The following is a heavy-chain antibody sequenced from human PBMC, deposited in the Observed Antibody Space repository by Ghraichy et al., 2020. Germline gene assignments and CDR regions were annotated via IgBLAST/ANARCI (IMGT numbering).Heavy chain of an antibody. CDR1: GFTFSSYG. J-gene: IGHJ6*02. CDR2: ISYDGTKK. CDR3: ARDYGDHRAWGFGMDV. V-gene: IGHV3-30*19. Sequence: GGSLRLSCAASGFTFSSYGMHWVRQAPGKGLGRVAIISYDGTKKYYAVSVKGRFTITRNDSRNTLYLQANSLRTEDTAVYYCARDYGDHRAWGFGMDVWGQGTTVTVP. D-gene: IGHD4-17*01.